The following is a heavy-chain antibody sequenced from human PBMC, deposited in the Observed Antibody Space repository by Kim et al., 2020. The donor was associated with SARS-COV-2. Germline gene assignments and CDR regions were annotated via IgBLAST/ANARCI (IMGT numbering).Heavy chain of an antibody. V-gene: IGHV3-30*18. CDR2: ISYDGSNK. J-gene: IGHJ6*02. D-gene: IGHD2-15*01. CDR3: AKDTADCSGGRCYSYYYYYGMDV. CDR1: GFTFSSYG. Sequence: GGSLRLSCAASGFTFSSYGMHWVRQAPGKGLEWVAVISYDGSNKYYADSVKGRFTISRDNSKNTLYLQMNSLRAEDTAVYYCAKDTADCSGGRCYSYYYYYGMDVWGQGTTVTVSS.